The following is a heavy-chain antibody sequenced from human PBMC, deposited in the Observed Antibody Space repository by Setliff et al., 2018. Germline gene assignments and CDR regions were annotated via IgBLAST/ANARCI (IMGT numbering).Heavy chain of an antibody. D-gene: IGHD1-26*01. CDR3: ARGDVYSGSYYHFDY. Sequence: ASVKVSCKASGGTFSSYAISWVRQAPGQGLEWMGWINAGNGNIRYSQNFQGRVTITRDTSASTAYMELSSLTSEDTATYYCARGDVYSGSYYHFDYWGQGTLVTVSS. CDR2: INAGNGNI. CDR1: GGTFSSYA. V-gene: IGHV1-3*01. J-gene: IGHJ4*02.